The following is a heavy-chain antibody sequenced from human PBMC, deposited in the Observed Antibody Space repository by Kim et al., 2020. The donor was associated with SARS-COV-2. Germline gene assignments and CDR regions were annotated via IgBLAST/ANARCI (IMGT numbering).Heavy chain of an antibody. J-gene: IGHJ6*02. CDR3: ARGPGWVAANYYGMDV. D-gene: IGHD2-15*01. CDR2: INHSGST. Sequence: SETLSLTCAVYGGSFSGYYWSWIRQPPGKGLEWIGEINHSGSTNYNPSLKSRVTISVDTSKNQFSLKLSSVTAADTAVYYCARGPGWVAANYYGMDVWGQGTTVTVSS. V-gene: IGHV4-34*01. CDR1: GGSFSGYY.